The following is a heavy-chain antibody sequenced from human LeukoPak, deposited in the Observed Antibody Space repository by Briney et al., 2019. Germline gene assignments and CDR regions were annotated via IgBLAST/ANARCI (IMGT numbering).Heavy chain of an antibody. D-gene: IGHD3-22*01. CDR1: GGSSSGYY. V-gene: IGHV4-34*01. J-gene: IGHJ4*02. CDR2: INHSGST. CDR3: ARDLYDHGSSGYYEF. Sequence: SETLSLTCAVYGGSSSGYYWSWIRQPPGKGLEWIGEINHSGSTNYNPSLKSRVTISVDTSKNQFSLKLTSVTTADTAVYYCARDLYDHGSSGYYEFWGQGTLVTVSS.